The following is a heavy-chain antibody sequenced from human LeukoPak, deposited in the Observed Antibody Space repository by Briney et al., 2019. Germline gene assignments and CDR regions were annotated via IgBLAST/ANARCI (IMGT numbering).Heavy chain of an antibody. V-gene: IGHV3-21*01. J-gene: IGHJ4*02. CDR2: IGSSSSYI. CDR3: AAGTAADF. CDR1: GFTFSSYS. Sequence: AGGSLRLSCAASGFTFSSYSMNWVRQAPGKGLEWVSSIGSSSSYIYYADSVKGRFTISRDNAKNSLYLQMNSLRAEDTAVYYCAAGTAADFWGQGTLVTVSS. D-gene: IGHD6-13*01.